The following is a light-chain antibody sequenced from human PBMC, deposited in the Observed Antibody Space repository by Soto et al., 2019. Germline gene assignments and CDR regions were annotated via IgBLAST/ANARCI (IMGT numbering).Light chain of an antibody. Sequence: AIQMTPSPSSLSASLADSVTITCRASQAIRNSLGWYQQKPGKATKLLIFAASSLQTGVPSRFSGSGSGTDFTLTISSLQPEDFATYFCLQHYNNPLTFGGGTKVDIK. CDR2: AAS. J-gene: IGKJ4*01. V-gene: IGKV1-6*01. CDR1: QAIRNS. CDR3: LQHYNNPLT.